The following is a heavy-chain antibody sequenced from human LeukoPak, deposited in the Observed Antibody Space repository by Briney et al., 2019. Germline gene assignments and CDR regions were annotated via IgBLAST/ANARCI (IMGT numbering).Heavy chain of an antibody. Sequence: QSGGSLRLSCAASGFTFSTYWMSWVRQAPGKGLEWVANIKQDGSDKFYADSMKGRFTISRDNAKNSVYLQMDSLRVEDTAVYYCTGDYRGKDVWGRGTTVTVSS. J-gene: IGHJ6*02. CDR2: IKQDGSDK. V-gene: IGHV3-7*01. CDR3: TGDYRGKDV. CDR1: GFTFSTYW. D-gene: IGHD3-16*02.